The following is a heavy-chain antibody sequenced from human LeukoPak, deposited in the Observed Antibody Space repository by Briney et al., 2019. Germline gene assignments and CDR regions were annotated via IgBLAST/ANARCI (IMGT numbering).Heavy chain of an antibody. J-gene: IGHJ4*02. D-gene: IGHD1-26*01. CDR3: ARGGATKTHFDY. CDR1: GYTFTAYY. CDR2: INPNTGGT. V-gene: IGHV1-2*02. Sequence: ASLKASCKASGYTFTAYYIHWVRQAPGQGLEWRGYINPNTGGTHYAQKFQGRVTMTRDTSISTAYMELSRLRSDDTAVYYCARGGATKTHFDYWGQGTLVTVSS.